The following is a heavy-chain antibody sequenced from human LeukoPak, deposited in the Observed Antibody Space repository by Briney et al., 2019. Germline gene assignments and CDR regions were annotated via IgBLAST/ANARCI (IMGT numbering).Heavy chain of an antibody. CDR3: ARDAPTAYCSGGSCYFEY. D-gene: IGHD2-15*01. CDR2: IYTSGST. CDR1: GGSISSSSYY. V-gene: IGHV4-61*02. Sequence: SETLSLTCTVSGGSISSSSYYRSWIRQPAGKGLEWIGRIYTSGSTNYNPSLKSRVTISLDTSKNQFSLNLSSVTAADTAVYYCARDAPTAYCSGGSCYFEYWGQGTLVTVSS. J-gene: IGHJ4*02.